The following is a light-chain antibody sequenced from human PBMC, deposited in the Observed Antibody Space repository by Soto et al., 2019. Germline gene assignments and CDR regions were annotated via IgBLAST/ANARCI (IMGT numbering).Light chain of an antibody. CDR1: QSVSSY. Sequence: IVLTQSPSTLSVSPGVRATLPCRASQSVSSYLAWYQQKPGQAPRLLIYDASSRATGIPARFSGSGSGTDITLTISSLEPEDFAVYYCQQRLMTFGQGTKVDI. J-gene: IGKJ1*01. V-gene: IGKV3-11*01. CDR2: DAS. CDR3: QQRLMT.